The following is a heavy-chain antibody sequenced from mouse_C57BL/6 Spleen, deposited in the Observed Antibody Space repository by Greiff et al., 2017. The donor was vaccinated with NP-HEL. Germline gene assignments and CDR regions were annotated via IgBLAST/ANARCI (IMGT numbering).Heavy chain of an antibody. J-gene: IGHJ1*03. Sequence: VQLQQSGPELVKPGASVKLSCKASGYTFTSYDINWVKQRPGQGLEWIGWICPRGGSTKYTENFKCKATLTVDTSSSTANMERHSLTSEDSAVYFCARSITTGVARYFDVWGTGTTVTVSS. CDR1: GYTFTSYD. CDR3: ARSITTGVARYFDV. V-gene: IGHV1-85*01. CDR2: ICPRGGST. D-gene: IGHD1-1*01.